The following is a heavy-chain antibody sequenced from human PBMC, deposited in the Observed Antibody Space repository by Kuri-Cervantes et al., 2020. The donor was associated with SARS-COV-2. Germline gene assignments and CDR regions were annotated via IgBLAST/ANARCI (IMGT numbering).Heavy chain of an antibody. CDR2: ISYDGSNK. CDR3: ARDYTPYYDFWSGYFYCYGMDV. CDR1: GFTFSSYA. Sequence: GESLKISCAASGFTFSSYAVHWVRQAPGKGLEWVAVISYDGSNKYYADSVKGRFTISRDNSKNTLYLQMNSLRAEDTAVYYCARDYTPYYDFWSGYFYCYGMDVWGQGTTVTVSS. J-gene: IGHJ6*02. V-gene: IGHV3-30-3*01. D-gene: IGHD3-3*01.